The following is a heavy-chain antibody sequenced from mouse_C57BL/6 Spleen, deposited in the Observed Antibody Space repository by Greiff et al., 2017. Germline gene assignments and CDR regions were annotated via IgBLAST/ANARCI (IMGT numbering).Heavy chain of an antibody. D-gene: IGHD3-2*02. V-gene: IGHV1-26*01. CDR2: INPNNGGT. CDR3: ARRGYLYYFDY. J-gene: IGHJ2*01. CDR1: GYTFTDYY. Sequence: VQLQQSGPELVKPGASVKISCKASGYTFTDYYMNWVKQSHGKSLEWIGDINPNNGGTSYNQKFKGKATLTVDKSSSTAYMELRSLTSEDSAVYYCARRGYLYYFDYWGQGTTLTVSS.